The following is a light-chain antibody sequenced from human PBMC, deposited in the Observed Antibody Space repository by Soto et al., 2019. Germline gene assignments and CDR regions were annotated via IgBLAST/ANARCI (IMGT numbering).Light chain of an antibody. J-gene: IGKJ1*01. CDR3: QQYETFSGT. Sequence: ITSRASQTIGSWLAWYQQKPGEAPKLLIYDASALPRGVPSRFSGSGSGTKFTLTIASMQPDDFATYYCQQYETFSGTFGPGTKVDIK. V-gene: IGKV1-5*01. CDR1: QTIGSW. CDR2: DAS.